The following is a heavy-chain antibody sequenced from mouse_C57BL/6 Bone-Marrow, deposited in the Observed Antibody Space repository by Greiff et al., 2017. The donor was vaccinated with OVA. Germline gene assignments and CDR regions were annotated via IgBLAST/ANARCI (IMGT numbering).Heavy chain of an antibody. Sequence: QVQLQQPGAELVKPGASVKMSCKASGYTFTSYWITWVKQRPGQGLEWIGEIYPGSGSTNYNEKFKGKATLTVDTSSSTAYMQLRSLTSEDSAVYYCALLCVLRRRVCFPYWGQGALVTASA. J-gene: IGHJ3*01. CDR1: GYTFTSYW. V-gene: IGHV1-55*01. CDR3: ALLCVLRRRVCFPY. D-gene: IGHD2-10*01. CDR2: IYPGSGST.